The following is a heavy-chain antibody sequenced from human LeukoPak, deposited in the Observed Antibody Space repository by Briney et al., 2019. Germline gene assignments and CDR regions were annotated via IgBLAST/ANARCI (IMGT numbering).Heavy chain of an antibody. CDR3: ARQGGTLNWFDP. V-gene: IGHV4-39*01. D-gene: IGHD1-7*01. CDR2: VYYSGST. J-gene: IGHJ5*02. CDR1: GGSISSDTYY. Sequence: SSETLSLTCTVSGGSISSDTYYWGWIRQPPGKGLEWIGSVYYSGSTYYNPSLKSRVAISVDTSKNQFSLKLSSVTAADTAVYYCARQGGTLNWFDPWGQGTLVTVSS.